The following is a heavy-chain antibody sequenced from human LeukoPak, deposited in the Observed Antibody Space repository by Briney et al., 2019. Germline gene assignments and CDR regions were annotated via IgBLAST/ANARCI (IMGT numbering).Heavy chain of an antibody. D-gene: IGHD6-13*01. J-gene: IGHJ6*02. CDR3: ARGLSSSWYIGTYYYCGMDV. CDR1: GYTFTSYD. V-gene: IGHV1-8*01. Sequence: ASVKVSCKASGYTFTSYDINWVRQATGQGLEWMGWMNPNSGNTGYAQKFQGRVTMTRNTSISTAYMELSSLRSEDTAVYYCARGLSSSWYIGTYYYCGMDVWGQGTTVTVSS. CDR2: MNPNSGNT.